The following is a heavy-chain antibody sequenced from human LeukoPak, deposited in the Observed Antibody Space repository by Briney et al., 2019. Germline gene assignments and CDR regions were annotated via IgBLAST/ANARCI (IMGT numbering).Heavy chain of an antibody. CDR1: GYTFTSYG. V-gene: IGHV1-18*01. CDR2: ISAYNGYT. J-gene: IGHJ4*02. CDR3: ARVGMSSGWYEYFDY. D-gene: IGHD6-19*01. Sequence: ASVKVSCKDSGYTFTSYGISWVRQAPGQGLAWMGWISAYNGYTNYAQKLQGRVTMTTDTSTSTAYMELRSLRSDDTAVYYCARVGMSSGWYEYFDYWGQGTLVTVSS.